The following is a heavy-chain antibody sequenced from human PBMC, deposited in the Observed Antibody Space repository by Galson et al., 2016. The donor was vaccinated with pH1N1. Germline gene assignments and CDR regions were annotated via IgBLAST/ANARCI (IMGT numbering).Heavy chain of an antibody. Sequence: SLRLSCAASGFTFNSYWMSWVRQAPGKGLEWVANIKQDGSEEYYVDSVKGRFTISRDNAKNSLYLQMNSLRVEDTAVYYCARNRWLDGWGQGTLVTVSS. CDR3: ARNRWLDG. V-gene: IGHV3-7*01. J-gene: IGHJ4*02. CDR1: GFTFNSYW. D-gene: IGHD6-19*01. CDR2: IKQDGSEE.